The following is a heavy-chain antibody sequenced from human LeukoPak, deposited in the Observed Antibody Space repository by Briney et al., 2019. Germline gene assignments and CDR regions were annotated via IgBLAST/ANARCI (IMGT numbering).Heavy chain of an antibody. J-gene: IGHJ4*02. CDR3: ARGGWLKTIDY. D-gene: IGHD3-22*01. CDR1: GGSISSSSYY. CDR2: IYYSGST. V-gene: IGHV4-39*07. Sequence: SETLSLTCTVSGGSISSSSYYWGWIRQPPGKGLEWIGSIYYSGSTYYNPSLKSRVTMSVDTSKNQFSLKLSSVTAADTAVYYCARGGWLKTIDYWGQGTLVTVSS.